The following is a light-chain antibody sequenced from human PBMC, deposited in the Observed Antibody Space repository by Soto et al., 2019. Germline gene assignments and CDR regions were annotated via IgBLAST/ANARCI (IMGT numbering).Light chain of an antibody. CDR3: QQFSSYPLT. Sequence: EVVLTQSPVTLSLSPGERATLSCRASQSFRGLLAWYQQKPGQAPRLLIYGASTRATGTPARFSGGGSGTDFTLTISRLEPEDFAVYYCQQFSSYPLTFGGGTKVDIK. CDR1: QSFRGL. V-gene: IGKV3-11*01. CDR2: GAS. J-gene: IGKJ4*01.